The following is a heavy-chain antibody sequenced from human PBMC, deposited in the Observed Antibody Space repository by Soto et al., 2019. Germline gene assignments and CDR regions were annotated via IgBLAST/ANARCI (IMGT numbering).Heavy chain of an antibody. CDR1: GYTFSSYG. Sequence: QAQLVQSGPEVKKPGASVKVSCKASGYTFSSYGISWVRQAPGQGLEWLGWISPYDDDTKYAQNLQGRVRMTTDPSTRTVYMDLRSLRSDDTAIYYCARGGYYDSSGSRNYHYYGMDVWRQGTTVTVSS. CDR2: ISPYDDDT. J-gene: IGHJ6*02. CDR3: ARGGYYDSSGSRNYHYYGMDV. V-gene: IGHV1-18*01. D-gene: IGHD3-22*01.